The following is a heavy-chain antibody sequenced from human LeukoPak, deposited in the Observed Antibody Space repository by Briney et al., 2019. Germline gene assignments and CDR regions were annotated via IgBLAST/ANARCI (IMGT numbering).Heavy chain of an antibody. V-gene: IGHV1-2*02. J-gene: IGHJ4*02. CDR3: ARTYYYGSGRRTPDDY. D-gene: IGHD3-10*01. CDR1: GYTFTGYY. CDR2: INPNSGGT. Sequence: GASVKVSCKASGYTFTGYYMHWVRQAPGQGLEWMGWINPNSGGTNYAQKFQGRVTMTRDTSISTAYMELSRLRSDDTAVYYCARTYYYGSGRRTPDDYWGQGTLVTVSS.